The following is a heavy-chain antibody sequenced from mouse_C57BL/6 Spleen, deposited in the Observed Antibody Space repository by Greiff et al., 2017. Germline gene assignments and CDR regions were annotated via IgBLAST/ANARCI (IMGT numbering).Heavy chain of an antibody. CDR2: IYPGSGST. D-gene: IGHD1-1*01. V-gene: IGHV1-55*01. CDR3: ARLYYCGSSYPYYAMDY. Sequence: QVQLKQPGAELVKPGASVKMSCKASGYTFTSYWITWVKQRPGQGLEWIGDIYPGSGSTNYNEKFKSKATLTVDTSSSTAYMQLSSLTSEDSAVYYCARLYYCGSSYPYYAMDYWGQGTSVTVSS. CDR1: GYTFTSYW. J-gene: IGHJ4*01.